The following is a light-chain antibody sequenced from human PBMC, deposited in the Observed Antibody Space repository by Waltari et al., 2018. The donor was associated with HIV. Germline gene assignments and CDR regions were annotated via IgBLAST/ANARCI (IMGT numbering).Light chain of an antibody. Sequence: DIQMTQSPTHLSASIGDRVTITCRASLDVSPALAWYLQKPGQLPKLLIYGASNLQGGVPSRFSGSGSATDFTLTINSLQPEDFGAYFCQQTYFFPFTFGPGTKVEVK. CDR2: GAS. V-gene: IGKV1-12*02. J-gene: IGKJ3*01. CDR3: QQTYFFPFT. CDR1: LDVSPA.